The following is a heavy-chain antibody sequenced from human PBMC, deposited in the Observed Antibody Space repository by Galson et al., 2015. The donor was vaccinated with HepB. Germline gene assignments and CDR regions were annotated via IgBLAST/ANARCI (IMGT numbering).Heavy chain of an antibody. D-gene: IGHD5-18*01. Sequence: SLRLSCAASGFTFDDYAMHWVRQAPGKGLEWVSLISWDGGSTYYADSVKGRFTISRDNSKNSLYLQMNSLRAEDTALYYCAKDIEGYSYGPFDYWGQGTLVTVSS. J-gene: IGHJ4*02. V-gene: IGHV3-43D*03. CDR1: GFTFDDYA. CDR3: AKDIEGYSYGPFDY. CDR2: ISWDGGST.